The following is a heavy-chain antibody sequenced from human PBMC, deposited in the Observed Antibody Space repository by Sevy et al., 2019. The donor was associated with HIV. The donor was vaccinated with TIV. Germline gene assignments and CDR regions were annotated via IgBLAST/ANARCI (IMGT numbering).Heavy chain of an antibody. V-gene: IGHV4-38-2*02. Sequence: SETLSITCTVSGYSISSGYYLGWIRQPPGKGLEGIGGIYHSGSTYYNPSLKSRVTISVDTSKNQFSRKLSSVTAADTAVYYCARIYSSGWYIYWGQGTLVTVSS. CDR3: ARIYSSGWYIY. CDR2: IYHSGST. CDR1: GYSISSGYY. J-gene: IGHJ4*02. D-gene: IGHD6-19*01.